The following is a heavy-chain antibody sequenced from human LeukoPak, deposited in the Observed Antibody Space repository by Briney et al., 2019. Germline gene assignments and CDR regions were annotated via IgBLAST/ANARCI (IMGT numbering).Heavy chain of an antibody. CDR1: GYTFTGYY. Sequence: ASVKVSCKASGYTFTGYYMHWVRQAPGQGLEWMGSINPKSGETNYPQNFQGRVTMTSDTSISTAYMELSRLRSDDTAIYYCARDEILLWFGDLDYWGQGTLVTVSS. J-gene: IGHJ4*02. D-gene: IGHD3-10*01. V-gene: IGHV1-2*02. CDR2: INPKSGET. CDR3: ARDEILLWFGDLDY.